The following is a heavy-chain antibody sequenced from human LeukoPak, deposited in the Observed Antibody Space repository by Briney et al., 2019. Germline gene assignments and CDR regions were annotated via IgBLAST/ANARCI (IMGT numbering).Heavy chain of an antibody. D-gene: IGHD5-24*01. J-gene: IGHJ4*02. CDR2: ISYDGSNK. V-gene: IGHV3-30-3*01. CDR1: GFTFSSYA. CDR3: AKGGDGYNYGSYFDY. Sequence: GSLRLSCAASGFTFSSYAMHWVRQAPGKGLEWVAVISYDGSNKYYADSVKGRFTISRDNSKNTLYLQMNSLRAEDTAVYYCAKGGDGYNYGSYFDYWGQGTLVTVSS.